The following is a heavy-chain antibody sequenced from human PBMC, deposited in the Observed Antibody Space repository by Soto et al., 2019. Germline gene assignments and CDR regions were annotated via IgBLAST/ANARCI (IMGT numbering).Heavy chain of an antibody. CDR1: GGSISSGGYS. J-gene: IGHJ4*02. CDR3: ASMTTVVTPPDY. D-gene: IGHD4-17*01. Sequence: SETLSLTCAVSGGSISSGGYSWSLIRQPPGKGLEWIGNIYHSGSTYYNPSLKSRVTISVDRPKNPFSLKLSSVTAADTSVYYCASMTTVVTPPDYWGQGTLVTVSS. CDR2: IYHSGST. V-gene: IGHV4-30-2*01.